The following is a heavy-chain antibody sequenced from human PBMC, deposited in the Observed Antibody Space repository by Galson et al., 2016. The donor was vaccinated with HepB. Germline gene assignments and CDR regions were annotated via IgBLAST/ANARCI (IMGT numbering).Heavy chain of an antibody. CDR1: GFTFSDYY. D-gene: IGHD6-13*01. CDR3: ARRGVAEAGTLAY. CDR2: ISSTGSTI. Sequence: LRLSCAASGFTFSDYYMSWIRQAPGKGLEWVSYISSTGSTIYYADSVKGRFTISRDNAKNSLYLQMNSLRAEDTAVYYCARRGVAEAGTLAYWGQGTLVTVSS. J-gene: IGHJ4*02. V-gene: IGHV3-11*01.